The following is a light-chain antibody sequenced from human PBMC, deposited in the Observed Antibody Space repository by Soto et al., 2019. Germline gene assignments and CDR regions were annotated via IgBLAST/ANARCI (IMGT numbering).Light chain of an antibody. J-gene: IGKJ4*01. Sequence: EIVMTQSPVTLSVSPGERATLSCRASQSVSSNLAWYQQEPGQAPRLLIYGASTRATGIPARFSGSGSGTEFTLTISSLQSEDFAVHYCQQYNNWPLTFGGGTKVEIK. CDR3: QQYNNWPLT. CDR1: QSVSSN. V-gene: IGKV3-15*01. CDR2: GAS.